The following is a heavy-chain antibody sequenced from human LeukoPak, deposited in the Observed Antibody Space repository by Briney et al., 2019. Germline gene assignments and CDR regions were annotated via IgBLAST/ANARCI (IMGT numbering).Heavy chain of an antibody. CDR3: ARGRGGSYYFY. CDR1: GGSFSGYY. Sequence: SETLSLTCAVYGGSFSGYYWSWIRQSPGKGLEWIGEINHSGSTNYNPSLKSRVTISVDTSKNQFSLKLSSVTAADTAVYYCARGRGGSYYFYWGQGTLVTVSS. CDR2: INHSGST. D-gene: IGHD1-26*01. V-gene: IGHV4-34*01. J-gene: IGHJ4*02.